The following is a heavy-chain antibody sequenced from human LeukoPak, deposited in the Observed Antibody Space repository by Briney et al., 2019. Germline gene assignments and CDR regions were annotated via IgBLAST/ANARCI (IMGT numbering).Heavy chain of an antibody. D-gene: IGHD3-22*01. Sequence: PGGSLRLSCAASGFTFTNYAMTWVRQAPGKGLEWVSAISGSGGSTYCADSVKGRFTISRDNSKNTLYLQMNSLRAEDTAVYYCAKDPYYDSSGYWGQGTLVTDSS. CDR3: AKDPYYDSSGY. CDR1: GFTFTNYA. V-gene: IGHV3-23*01. J-gene: IGHJ4*02. CDR2: ISGSGGST.